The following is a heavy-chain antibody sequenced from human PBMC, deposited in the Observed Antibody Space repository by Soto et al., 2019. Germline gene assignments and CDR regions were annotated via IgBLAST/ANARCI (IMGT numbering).Heavy chain of an antibody. V-gene: IGHV3-7*01. J-gene: IGHJ3*02. Sequence: PGGSLRLSCAASGFTLRNSRMSWVRQAPGKGLEWVANIKQDGSDTYYVDSVKGRFTISRDNAKNSLYLQMNSLRAEDTAVYYCARDGGDSSSWYFAFDIWGQGTMVTVSS. CDR3: ARDGGDSSSWYFAFDI. CDR1: GFTLRNSR. D-gene: IGHD6-13*01. CDR2: IKQDGSDT.